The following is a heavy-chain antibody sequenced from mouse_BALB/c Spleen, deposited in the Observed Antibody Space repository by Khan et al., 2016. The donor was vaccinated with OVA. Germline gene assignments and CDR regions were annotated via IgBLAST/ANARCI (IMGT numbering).Heavy chain of an antibody. CDR2: ISSDSITL. V-gene: IGHV5-17*02. J-gene: IGHJ3*01. CDR3: ARANWAWFAY. Sequence: EVELVESGGGLVQPGGSRKLSCAASGFTFSNFGMHWIRQAPEKGLEWVAYISSDSITLYYADTMKGRFTISRDNPRNTLFLQMTSLRSEDMAMYYCARANWAWFAYWGQGTLVTVSA. D-gene: IGHD4-1*01. CDR1: GFTFSNFG.